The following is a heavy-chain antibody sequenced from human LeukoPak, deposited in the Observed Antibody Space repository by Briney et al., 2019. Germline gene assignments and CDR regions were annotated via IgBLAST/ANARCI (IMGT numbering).Heavy chain of an antibody. CDR1: GGSISNYY. Sequence: SETLSLTCTVSGGSISNYYWSWIRQPPGKGLEWIGYIYYSGSTNYNPSLKSRVTISVDTSKNQFSLKLSSVTAADTAVYYCATAGSVHPYYFDYWGQGTLVTVSS. CDR3: ATAGSVHPYYFDY. V-gene: IGHV4-59*08. D-gene: IGHD6-25*01. CDR2: IYYSGST. J-gene: IGHJ4*02.